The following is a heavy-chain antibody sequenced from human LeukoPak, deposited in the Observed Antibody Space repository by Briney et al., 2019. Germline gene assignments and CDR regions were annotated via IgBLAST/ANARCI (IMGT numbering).Heavy chain of an antibody. CDR2: ISTTGST. D-gene: IGHD3-10*01. Sequence: SETLSLTCTVSGTSISRHYWSWLRQSAGLRLEWLGYISTTGSTTYNPSLEGRVTMSEDTSQNQLSLTLSSVTAADTAVYFCARQDGLWVGDLGGWFDFWGQGIQVTVSS. CDR1: GTSISRHY. J-gene: IGHJ5*01. CDR3: ARQDGLWVGDLGGWFDF. V-gene: IGHV4-4*09.